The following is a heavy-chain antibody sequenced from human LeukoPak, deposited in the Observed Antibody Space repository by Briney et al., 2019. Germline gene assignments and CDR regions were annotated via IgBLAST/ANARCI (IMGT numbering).Heavy chain of an antibody. CDR1: GDSISNYY. J-gene: IGHJ4*02. Sequence: PSETLSLTCTVSGDSISNYYWSWIRQPAGKGLEWIGRIYTSGSTNYNPSLKGRVTMSVDTSKNQFSLKLSSVTAADTAVYCCARGGPTPSDYWGQGTLVTVSS. CDR2: IYTSGST. V-gene: IGHV4-4*07. D-gene: IGHD1-1*01. CDR3: ARGGPTPSDY.